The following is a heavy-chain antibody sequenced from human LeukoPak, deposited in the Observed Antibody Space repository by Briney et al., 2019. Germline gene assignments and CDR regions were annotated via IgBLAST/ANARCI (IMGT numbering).Heavy chain of an antibody. D-gene: IGHD1-26*01. CDR1: GFAFSTYG. J-gene: IGHJ4*02. CDR2: ITSRSTT. Sequence: GGSLRLSCAASGFAFSTYGMNWVRQAPGKGLEWISYITSRSTTYYADSVRGRFAISRDNSKNTVCLQMHSLRAEHTAVYYCAKDISSGSYFDYWGQGSLVTVSS. CDR3: AKDISSGSYFDY. V-gene: IGHV3-48*01.